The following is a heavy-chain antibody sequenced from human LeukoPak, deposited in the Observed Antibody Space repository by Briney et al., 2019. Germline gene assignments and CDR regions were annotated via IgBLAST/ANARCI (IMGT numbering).Heavy chain of an antibody. J-gene: IGHJ4*02. V-gene: IGHV3-9*01. Sequence: GGSLRLSCAASGFTFDDYAMHWVRQAPGKGLEWVSGISWNSGSIGYADSVKGRFTISRDNAKSSLYLQMNSLRAEDTALYYCAKDISDGGSYSSSWTTFDYWGQGTLVTVSS. D-gene: IGHD6-13*01. CDR2: ISWNSGSI. CDR3: AKDISDGGSYSSSWTTFDY. CDR1: GFTFDDYA.